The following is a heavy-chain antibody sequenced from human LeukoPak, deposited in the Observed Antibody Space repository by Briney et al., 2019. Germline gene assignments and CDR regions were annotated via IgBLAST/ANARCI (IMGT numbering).Heavy chain of an antibody. CDR3: AKDIELWGYNWFDP. CDR2: ISGDGGGT. V-gene: IGHV3-43*02. Sequence: SGGPLRLSCAASGFTFDDYAMHWVRQAPGKGLEWVSLISGDGGGTYYADSVKGRFTISRDNSKNSLYLQMNSLRTEDTALYYCAKDIELWGYNWFDPWGQGTLVTVSS. CDR1: GFTFDDYA. J-gene: IGHJ5*02. D-gene: IGHD3-16*01.